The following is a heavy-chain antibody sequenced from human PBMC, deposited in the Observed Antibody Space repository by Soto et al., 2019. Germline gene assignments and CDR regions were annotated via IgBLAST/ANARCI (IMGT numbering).Heavy chain of an antibody. Sequence: PSETLSLTCTVSGGSISSSSYYWGWIRQPPGKGLEWIGSIYYSGSTYYNPSLKSRVTISVDTSKNQFSLKLSSVTAADTAVYYCARHIGKLERRPPNINWFDPWGQGTLVTVSS. CDR1: GGSISSSSYY. J-gene: IGHJ5*02. D-gene: IGHD1-1*01. CDR3: ARHIGKLERRPPNINWFDP. CDR2: IYYSGST. V-gene: IGHV4-39*01.